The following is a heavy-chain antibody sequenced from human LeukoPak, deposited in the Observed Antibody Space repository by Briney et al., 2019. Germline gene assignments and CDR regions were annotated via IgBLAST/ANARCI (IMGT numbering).Heavy chain of an antibody. CDR1: GFTFSSYG. V-gene: IGHV3-30*18. J-gene: IGHJ6*04. CDR2: ISYDGSNK. CDR3: AKDGGRGDILTGDYYYGMDV. Sequence: GGSLRLSCAASGFTFSSYGVHWVRQAPGGGLEWVAVISYDGSNKYYADSVKGRFTISRDNSKNTLYLQMNSLRAEDTAVYYCAKDGGRGDILTGDYYYGMDVWGKGTTVTVSS. D-gene: IGHD3-9*01.